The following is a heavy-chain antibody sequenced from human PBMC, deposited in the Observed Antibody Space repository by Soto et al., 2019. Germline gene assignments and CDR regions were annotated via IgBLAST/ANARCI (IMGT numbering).Heavy chain of an antibody. V-gene: IGHV3-33*01. J-gene: IGHJ6*02. Sequence: GGSLRLSCAASGFTFSSYGMHWVHQAPGKGLEWVAVIWYDGSNKYYADSVKGRFTISRDNSKNTLYLQMNSLSAEDTAVYYCARGGYYYGSGSFPPYYYYGMDVWGQGTTVTVSS. CDR1: GFTFSSYG. CDR3: ARGGYYYGSGSFPPYYYYGMDV. CDR2: IWYDGSNK. D-gene: IGHD3-10*01.